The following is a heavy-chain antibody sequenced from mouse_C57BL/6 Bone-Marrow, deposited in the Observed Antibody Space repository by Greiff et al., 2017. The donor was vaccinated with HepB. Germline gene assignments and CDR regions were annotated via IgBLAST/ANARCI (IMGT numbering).Heavy chain of an antibody. CDR1: GFTFSDYY. CDR2: ISNGGGST. Sequence: EVKLMESGGGLVQPGGSLKLSCAASGFTFSDYYMYWVRQTPEKRLEWVAYISNGGGSTYYPDTVKGRFTISRDTAKNTLYLQMSRLKSEDTAMYYCARHRYYDYYYYAMDYWGQGTSVTVSS. CDR3: ARHRYYDYYYYAMDY. V-gene: IGHV5-12*01. D-gene: IGHD2-4*01. J-gene: IGHJ4*01.